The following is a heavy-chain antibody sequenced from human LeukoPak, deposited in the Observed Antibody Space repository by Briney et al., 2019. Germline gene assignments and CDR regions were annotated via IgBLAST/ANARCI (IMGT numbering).Heavy chain of an antibody. CDR1: GFTFSSYA. J-gene: IGHJ4*02. CDR2: ISGSGGST. Sequence: PGRSLRLSCAASGFTFSSYAMSWVRQAPGKGLEWVSAISGSGGSTYYADSVKGRFTISRDNSKNTLYLQMNSLRAEDTAVYYCAKVPYIVVVPAATREAGFDYWGQGTLVTVSS. CDR3: AKVPYIVVVPAATREAGFDY. V-gene: IGHV3-23*01. D-gene: IGHD2-2*01.